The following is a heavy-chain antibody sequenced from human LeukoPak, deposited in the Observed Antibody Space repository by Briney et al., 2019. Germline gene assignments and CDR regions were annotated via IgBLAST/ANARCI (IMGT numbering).Heavy chain of an antibody. J-gene: IGHJ4*02. V-gene: IGHV3-23*01. D-gene: IGHD2-21*01. CDR3: AKDFRIGYSAHFDY. CDR2: IYENGGTT. CDR1: GFTFRSHA. Sequence: GGSLRFSCVGSGFTFRSHAMSWVRQAPEKGLEFVSGIYENGGTTYYADSVKSRFSISRDNSKNTLYLQMDSLRGEDTAVYYCAKDFRIGYSAHFDYWGQGALVTVSS.